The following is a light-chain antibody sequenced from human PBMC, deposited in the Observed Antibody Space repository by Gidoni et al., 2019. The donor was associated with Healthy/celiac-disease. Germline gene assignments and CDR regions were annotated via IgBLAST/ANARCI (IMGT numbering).Light chain of an antibody. Sequence: DIELTQYPSFLSASVGDRVTITCRASQVISSYLAWYQQKPGKAPNLLIYAASTLQSGVPSRFSGSGSGTEFTLTISSLQPEDFATYYCQQRNSYPRTFGQGTKVEIK. V-gene: IGKV1-9*01. CDR3: QQRNSYPRT. J-gene: IGKJ1*01. CDR1: QVISSY. CDR2: AAS.